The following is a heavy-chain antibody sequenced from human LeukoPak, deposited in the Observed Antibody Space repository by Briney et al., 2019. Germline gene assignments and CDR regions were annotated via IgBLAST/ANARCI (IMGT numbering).Heavy chain of an antibody. CDR3: ARYYDILTGYSHPFDY. V-gene: IGHV1-2*02. J-gene: IGHJ4*02. CDR2: INPNSGGT. CDR1: GYVFTGYY. D-gene: IGHD3-9*01. Sequence: ASLKVSSKASGYVFTGYYMHWVRQAPGQGLEWMGWINPNSGGTKYAQKFHGRVTMTTDTSISTAYMELSRLRSDDTAVYYCARYYDILTGYSHPFDYWGQGTLVTVSS.